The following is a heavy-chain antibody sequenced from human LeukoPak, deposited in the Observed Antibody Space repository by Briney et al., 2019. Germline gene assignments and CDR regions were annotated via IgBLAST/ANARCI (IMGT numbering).Heavy chain of an antibody. CDR3: ARELRTFDS. CDR1: GFTFSSYW. D-gene: IGHD3-16*01. V-gene: IGHV3-74*01. Sequence: GGSLRLSCAASGFTFSSYWMHWVRQAPGKGLVWVSRIKGDGNTNYADSVKGRFTISRDNAQNSLYLHMTSLRAEDTAVYYCARELRTFDSWGQGTLVTVSS. J-gene: IGHJ4*02. CDR2: IKGDGNT.